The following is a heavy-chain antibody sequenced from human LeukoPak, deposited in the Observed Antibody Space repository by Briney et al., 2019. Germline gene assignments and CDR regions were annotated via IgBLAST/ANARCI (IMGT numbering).Heavy chain of an antibody. CDR1: GFTFSSYD. CDR2: IGTAGDT. D-gene: IGHD3-16*02. Sequence: GSLRLSCAASGFTFSSYDMHWVRQATGKGLEWVSAIGTAGDTYYPGSVKGRFTISRENAKNSLYLQMNSLRAGDTAVYYCAKSRLRLGELSLNYWGQGTLVTVSS. CDR3: AKSRLRLGELSLNY. V-gene: IGHV3-13*01. J-gene: IGHJ4*02.